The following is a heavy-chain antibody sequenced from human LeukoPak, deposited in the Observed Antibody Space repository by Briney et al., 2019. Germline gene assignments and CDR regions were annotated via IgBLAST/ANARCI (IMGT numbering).Heavy chain of an antibody. CDR1: GGSISSGGYY. Sequence: PSETLSLTCTVSGGSISSGGYYWSWVRQAPGKGLEWVANIKQDGSEKYYVDSVKGRFAISRDNAKNSLYLQMNSLRAEDTAVYYCARDRSSPLFYYYYYYMDVWGKGTTVTVSS. V-gene: IGHV3-7*01. D-gene: IGHD2-15*01. J-gene: IGHJ6*03. CDR2: IKQDGSEK. CDR3: ARDRSSPLFYYYYYYMDV.